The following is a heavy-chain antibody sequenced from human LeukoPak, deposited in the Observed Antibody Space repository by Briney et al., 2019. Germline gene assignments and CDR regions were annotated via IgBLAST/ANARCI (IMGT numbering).Heavy chain of an antibody. D-gene: IGHD4-17*01. J-gene: IGHJ4*02. CDR2: IYYTGST. CDR3: ARRTYGDYFDY. Sequence: SETLSLTCTVSGDSISSSSYFWGWIRQPPGKGLEWIGNIYYTGSTYYSPSLTSRVTISVDTSKNQFSLKLSSVTAADTAVYYCARRTYGDYFDYWGQGTLVTVSS. V-gene: IGHV4-39*01. CDR1: GDSISSSSYF.